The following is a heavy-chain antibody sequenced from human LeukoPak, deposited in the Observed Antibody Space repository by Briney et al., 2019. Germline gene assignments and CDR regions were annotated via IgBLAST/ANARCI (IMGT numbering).Heavy chain of an antibody. J-gene: IGHJ6*02. CDR1: GFTFSSYA. V-gene: IGHV3-64*01. CDR2: ISSNGGST. Sequence: GGSLRLSCAASGFTFSSYAMHWVRQAPGKGLEYVSAISSNGGSTYYANSVKGRFTISRDNAKNSLYLQMNSLRGEDTALYYCAKARLMAAPFYYYGMDVWGPGTTVTVSS. D-gene: IGHD5-24*01. CDR3: AKARLMAAPFYYYGMDV.